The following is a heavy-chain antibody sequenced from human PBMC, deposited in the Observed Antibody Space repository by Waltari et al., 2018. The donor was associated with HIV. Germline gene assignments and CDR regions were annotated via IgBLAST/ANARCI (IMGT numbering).Heavy chain of an antibody. CDR2: INPASGDK. D-gene: IGHD1-26*01. CDR1: GDTFTTYY. CDR3: ARGEDVTLTHLTPGFRLQF. V-gene: IGHV1-2*06. Sequence: LVQSASEVREPGASVTLSCKASGDTFTTYYLYWLRQAPGQGLEWMARINPASGDKTYSHTFQGRVTMTRDTASASTYMELTRLTSADTATYCCARGEDVTLTHLTPGFRLQFWGQGSLVVVSS. J-gene: IGHJ1*01.